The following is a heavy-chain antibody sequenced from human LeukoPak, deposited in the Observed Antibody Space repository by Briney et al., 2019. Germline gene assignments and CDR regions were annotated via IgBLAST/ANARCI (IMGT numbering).Heavy chain of an antibody. CDR1: GGSFSGYY. CDR2: INHSGST. Sequence: SETLSLTCAVYGGSFSGYYWSWIRQPPGKGLEWIGEINHSGSTDYSPSLKSRVTISVDTSKSQFSLKLRSVTAADTAVYYCARSGYYYDSSGSHDAFDIWGQGTMVTVSS. D-gene: IGHD3-22*01. V-gene: IGHV4-34*01. CDR3: ARSGYYYDSSGSHDAFDI. J-gene: IGHJ3*02.